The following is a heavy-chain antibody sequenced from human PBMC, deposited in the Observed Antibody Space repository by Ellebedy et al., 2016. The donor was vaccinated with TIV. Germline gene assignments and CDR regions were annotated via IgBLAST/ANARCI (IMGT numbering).Heavy chain of an antibody. V-gene: IGHV1-46*01. CDR1: GYTFTSYY. D-gene: IGHD5-18*01. Sequence: ASVKVSXXASGYTFTSYYMHWVRQAPGQGLEWMGIINPSGGSTSYAQKFQGRVTMTRDTSTSTVYMELSSLRSEDTAVYYCARGLRIQLWSFNPWGQGTTVTVSS. CDR3: ARGLRIQLWSFNP. CDR2: INPSGGST. J-gene: IGHJ6*02.